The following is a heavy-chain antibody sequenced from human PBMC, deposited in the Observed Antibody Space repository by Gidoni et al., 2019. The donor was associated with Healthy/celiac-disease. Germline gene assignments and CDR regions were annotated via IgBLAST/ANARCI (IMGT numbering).Heavy chain of an antibody. V-gene: IGHV1-69*02. CDR2: IIPILGIA. J-gene: IGHJ4*02. CDR3: ARFRFGELLASDY. D-gene: IGHD3-10*01. Sequence: QVQLVQSGAEVKKPGSSVKGSCKASGGTFSSYTISWVRQAPGQGLEWMGRIIPILGIANYAQKFQGRVTITADKSTSTAYMELSSLRSEDTAVYYCARFRFGELLASDYWGQGTLVTVSS. CDR1: GGTFSSYT.